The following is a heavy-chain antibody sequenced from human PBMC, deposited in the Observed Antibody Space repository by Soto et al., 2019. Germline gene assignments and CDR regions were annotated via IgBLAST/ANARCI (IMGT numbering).Heavy chain of an antibody. D-gene: IGHD3-10*01. V-gene: IGHV4-31*03. CDR3: GFGRFPSPVFDI. J-gene: IGHJ4*02. CDR2: IYYSGST. Sequence: SLTCTVSGGSISSGGYYWSWIRQHPGKGLEWIGYIYYSGSTYYNPSLKSRVTISVDTSKNQFSLKLSSVTAADTAVYYCGFGRFPSPVFDIWGQGTLVTVSS. CDR1: GGSISSGGYY.